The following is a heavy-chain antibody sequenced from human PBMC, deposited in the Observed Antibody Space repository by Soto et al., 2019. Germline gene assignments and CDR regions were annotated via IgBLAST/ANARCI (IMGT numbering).Heavy chain of an antibody. CDR2: ITGSSDYI. J-gene: IGHJ5*02. D-gene: IGHD6-6*01. CDR3: VRDRRGSSSVATGWLDP. Sequence: GSLRLSCAASGFTLSTYRMNWVRQAPGKGPEWVSCITGSSDYIYYTDSVKGRFTISRDNAKSTLYLQMNNLRAEDRAVYYCVRDRRGSSSVATGWLDPGGLGTLVTGS. V-gene: IGHV3-21*01. CDR1: GFTLSTYR.